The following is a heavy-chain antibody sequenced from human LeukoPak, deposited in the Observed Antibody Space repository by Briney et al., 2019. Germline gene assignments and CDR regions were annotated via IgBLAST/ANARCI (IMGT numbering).Heavy chain of an antibody. CDR2: IIPVLNIT. V-gene: IGHV1-69*04. CDR1: GGTFSSSA. D-gene: IGHD5-18*01. CDR3: ARDQGLTAPPPYGLDV. Sequence: GASVKVSFKTSGGTFSSSAITWVRQAPGQGLEWMGRIIPVLNITTYAQKFQGSVTITADTSTSTVYMELSSLRSEETAVYYCARDQGLTAPPPYGLDVWGQGTTVIVSS. J-gene: IGHJ6*02.